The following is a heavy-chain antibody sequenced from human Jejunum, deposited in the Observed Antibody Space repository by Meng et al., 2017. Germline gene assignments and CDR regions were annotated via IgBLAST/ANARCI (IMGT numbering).Heavy chain of an antibody. D-gene: IGHD6-13*01. CDR3: AKGQTNSWYYFDY. CDR2: ISDSGGRT. CDR1: GFTFSNYP. J-gene: IGHJ4*02. Sequence: GGSLRLSCAASGFTFSNYPMSWVRQAPGKGLEWVSVISDSGGRTYYTDSVKGRFSISRDNSKNTLYLQMNSLSAEDTAVYYGAKGQTNSWYYFDYWGQGTLVTVSS. V-gene: IGHV3-23*01.